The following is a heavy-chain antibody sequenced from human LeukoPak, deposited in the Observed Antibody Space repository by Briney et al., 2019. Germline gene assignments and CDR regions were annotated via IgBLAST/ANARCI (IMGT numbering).Heavy chain of an antibody. CDR1: GGTFSSYA. D-gene: IGHD3-3*01. Sequence: SVKVSCKASGGTFSSYAISWVRQAPGQGLEWMGGIIPIFGTANYAQKFQGRVTITADESTSTAYMELSSLRSEDTAVYYCATAGRITNFGVAPYDFDYWGQGTLVTVSS. V-gene: IGHV1-69*13. CDR3: ATAGRITNFGVAPYDFDY. CDR2: IIPIFGTA. J-gene: IGHJ4*02.